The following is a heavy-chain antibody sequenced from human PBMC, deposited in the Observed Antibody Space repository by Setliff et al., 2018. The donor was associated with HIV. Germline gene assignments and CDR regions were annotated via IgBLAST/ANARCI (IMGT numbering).Heavy chain of an antibody. J-gene: IGHJ5*02. CDR2: INQDGSKT. CDR1: GYNFITYY. CDR3: ARKLYYYDTSDMGWFGP. Sequence: ASVKVSCKASGYNFITYYIHWLRQAPGKGLQWVATINQDGSKTYYMESVRGRFTISRDNADNSLYLQMNSLRVEDTAVFFCARKLYYYDTSDMGWFGPWGQGTLVTVSS. D-gene: IGHD3-22*01. V-gene: IGHV3-7*01.